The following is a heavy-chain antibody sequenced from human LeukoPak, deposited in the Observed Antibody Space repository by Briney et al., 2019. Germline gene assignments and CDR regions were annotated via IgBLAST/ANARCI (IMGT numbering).Heavy chain of an antibody. CDR2: ISYGGKA. J-gene: IGHJ4*02. CDR3: ARAPVATPSEFDY. Sequence: SETLSLTCAVSGDSISSGGYWWSWIRQHPGKGPEWIGYISYGGKADYNPSLKSRVAISADTPKNQFSLKLSSTTAADTAVYYCARAPVATPSEFDYWGQGTLVTVSS. CDR1: GDSISSGGYW. D-gene: IGHD5-12*01. V-gene: IGHV4-31*11.